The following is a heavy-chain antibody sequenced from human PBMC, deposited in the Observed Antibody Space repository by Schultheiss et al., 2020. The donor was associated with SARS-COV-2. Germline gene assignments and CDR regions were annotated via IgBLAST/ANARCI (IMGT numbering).Heavy chain of an antibody. CDR3: ARDWLHYYYYMDV. CDR2: ISGSGGST. D-gene: IGHD3-9*01. J-gene: IGHJ6*03. CDR1: GFTFSSYA. Sequence: GGSLRLSCAASGFTFSSYAMSWVRQAPGKGLEWVSAISGSGGSTYYADSVKGRFTISRDNSKNTLYLQMNSLRAEDTAVYYCARDWLHYYYYMDVWGKGTTVTVSS. V-gene: IGHV3-23*01.